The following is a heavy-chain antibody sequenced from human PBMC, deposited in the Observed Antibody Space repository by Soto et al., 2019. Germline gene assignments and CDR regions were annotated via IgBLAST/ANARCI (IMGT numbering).Heavy chain of an antibody. CDR3: VRRETTSTTGKTTWLDP. V-gene: IGHV4-39*01. CDR2: IYHSGRT. J-gene: IGHJ5*02. D-gene: IGHD1-7*01. Sequence: SETLSLTCTVSGGSISRTTYSWGWIRQPPGKGLEWIGHIYHSGRTSYNPSLRSRVTMSLDTSKNQFSLTLTSVTAADTAVYHCVRRETTSTTGKTTWLDPWGQGALVTVSS. CDR1: GGSISRTTYS.